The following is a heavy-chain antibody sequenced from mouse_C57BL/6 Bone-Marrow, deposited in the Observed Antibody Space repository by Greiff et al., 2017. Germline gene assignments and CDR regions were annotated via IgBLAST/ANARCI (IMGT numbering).Heavy chain of an antibody. Sequence: QLQQSGTVLARPGASVKMSCKTSGYTFPSYWMHWVKQRPGQGLEWIGAIYPGNSDTSYNQKFKGKAKLTAVTSASTAYMELSSLTNEDSAVYYCTRWGITWDYYAMDYWGQGTSVTVSS. CDR1: GYTFPSYW. CDR3: TRWGITWDYYAMDY. J-gene: IGHJ4*01. CDR2: IYPGNSDT. V-gene: IGHV1-5*01.